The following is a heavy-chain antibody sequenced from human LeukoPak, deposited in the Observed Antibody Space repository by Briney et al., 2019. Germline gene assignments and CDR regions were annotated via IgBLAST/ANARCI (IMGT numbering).Heavy chain of an antibody. J-gene: IGHJ4*02. Sequence: EGSLRLSCAASGFTFSRYWMHWVRQAPGKGLVWVSRADYDGSDTSYADSVRGRFTISRDNAKNTLYLQMNSLSAEDTAVYYCATLAAAGTNYWGQGTLVTVSS. CDR2: ADYDGSDT. CDR1: GFTFSRYW. D-gene: IGHD6-13*01. CDR3: ATLAAAGTNY. V-gene: IGHV3-74*01.